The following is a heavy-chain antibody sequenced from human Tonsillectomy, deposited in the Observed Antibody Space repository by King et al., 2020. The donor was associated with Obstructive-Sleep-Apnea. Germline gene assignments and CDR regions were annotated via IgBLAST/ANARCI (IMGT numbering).Heavy chain of an antibody. Sequence: VRQAPGKGLEYVSAISSNWGTTFYAESVKGRFTISRDNSKNTLYLQIISLRAEDTAVYYCVNEVTTFEYWGQGTLVTV. V-gene: IGHV3-64D*09. CDR2: ISSNWGTT. J-gene: IGHJ4*02. D-gene: IGHD4-17*01. CDR3: VNEVTTFEY.